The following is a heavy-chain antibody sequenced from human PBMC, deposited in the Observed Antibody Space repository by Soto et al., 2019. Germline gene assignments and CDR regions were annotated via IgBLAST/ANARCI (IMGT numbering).Heavy chain of an antibody. CDR1: GYTFTSYG. J-gene: IGHJ3*02. D-gene: IGHD1-1*01. CDR3: ASSGWKDAFDI. V-gene: IGHV1-18*01. Sequence: ASVKGSCKASGYTFTSYGISWVRQAPGQGPEWKGWISAYNGKTNYAQKLQGRVTMTTDTSTSTAYMELWSLRSDDTAVYYCASSGWKDAFDIWGQGTMVTVSS. CDR2: ISAYNGKT.